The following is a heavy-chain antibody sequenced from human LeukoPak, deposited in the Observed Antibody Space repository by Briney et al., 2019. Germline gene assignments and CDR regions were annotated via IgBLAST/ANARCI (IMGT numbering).Heavy chain of an antibody. Sequence: GGSLRLSYAASGFTFSSYAMHWVRQAPGKGLEWVAVISYDGSNKYYADSVKGRFTISRDNSKNTLYLQMNSLRAEDTAVYYCARDGLAGSSWYYAFDIWGQGTMVTVSS. V-gene: IGHV3-30*04. D-gene: IGHD6-13*01. J-gene: IGHJ3*02. CDR3: ARDGLAGSSWYYAFDI. CDR1: GFTFSSYA. CDR2: ISYDGSNK.